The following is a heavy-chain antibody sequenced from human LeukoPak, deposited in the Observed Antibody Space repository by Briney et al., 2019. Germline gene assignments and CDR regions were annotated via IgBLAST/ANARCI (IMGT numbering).Heavy chain of an antibody. Sequence: SETLSLTCAVYGGSFSGYYWSWIRQPPGKGLEWIGEINHSGSTNYNPSLKSRVTISVDTSKNQFSLKLSSVTAADTAVYYCARGLPYSLYSSSRRSNRFDPWGQGTLVTVSS. D-gene: IGHD6-6*01. V-gene: IGHV4-34*01. J-gene: IGHJ5*02. CDR2: INHSGST. CDR1: GGSFSGYY. CDR3: ARGLPYSLYSSSRRSNRFDP.